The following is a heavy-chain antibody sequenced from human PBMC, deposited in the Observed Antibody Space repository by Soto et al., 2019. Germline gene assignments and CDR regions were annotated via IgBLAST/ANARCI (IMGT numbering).Heavy chain of an antibody. J-gene: IGHJ6*02. Sequence: SETPSLTCAVYGGSFSGYYWSWIRQPPGKGLEWIGEINHSGSTNYNPSLKSRVTISVDTSKNQFSLKLSSVTAADTAVYYCARVAAARRGAGMDVWGQGTTVTVSS. D-gene: IGHD6-6*01. CDR2: INHSGST. CDR3: ARVAAARRGAGMDV. CDR1: GGSFSGYY. V-gene: IGHV4-34*01.